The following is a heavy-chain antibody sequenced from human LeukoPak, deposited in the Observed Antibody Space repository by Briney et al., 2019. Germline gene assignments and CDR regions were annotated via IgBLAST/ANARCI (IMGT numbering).Heavy chain of an antibody. D-gene: IGHD6-13*01. CDR2: IYHSGST. Sequence: PSGTLSLTCAVSGGSISSSNWWSWVRQPPGKGLEWIGEIYHSGSTNYNPSLKSRVTISVDKSKSQFSLKLSSVTAADTAVYYCARFQSSSSWDYYYGLDVWGQGTTVTVSS. J-gene: IGHJ6*02. CDR1: GGSISSSNW. V-gene: IGHV4-4*02. CDR3: ARFQSSSSWDYYYGLDV.